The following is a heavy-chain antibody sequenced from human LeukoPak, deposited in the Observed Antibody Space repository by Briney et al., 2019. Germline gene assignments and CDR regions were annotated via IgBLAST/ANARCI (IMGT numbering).Heavy chain of an antibody. Sequence: GGSLRLSCAASGFTFSSYAMSWVRQAPGKGLEWVSAISGSGGSTYYADSVKGRFTISRDNSKNTLYLQMNSLRAEDTAVYYCAKLYGDYYYYYYMDVWGKGTTVTVSS. CDR2: ISGSGGST. CDR1: GFTFSSYA. D-gene: IGHD4-17*01. V-gene: IGHV3-23*01. CDR3: AKLYGDYYYYYYMDV. J-gene: IGHJ6*03.